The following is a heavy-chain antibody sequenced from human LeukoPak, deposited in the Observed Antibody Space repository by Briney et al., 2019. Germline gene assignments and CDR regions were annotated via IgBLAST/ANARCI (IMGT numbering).Heavy chain of an antibody. CDR3: AKDAMIVVVSKPLTSIVVAPPDVLDY. J-gene: IGHJ4*02. V-gene: IGHV3-23*01. D-gene: IGHD3-22*01. CDR2: ISGSGTNT. CDR1: GFTFSSYA. Sequence: PGGSLRLSCAASGFTFSSYAMSWVRQAPGKGLEWVSVISGSGTNTYYADSVKGRFTISRDNSKNTLYLQMNSLRAEDTAVYYCAKDAMIVVVSKPLTSIVVAPPDVLDYWGQGTLVTVSS.